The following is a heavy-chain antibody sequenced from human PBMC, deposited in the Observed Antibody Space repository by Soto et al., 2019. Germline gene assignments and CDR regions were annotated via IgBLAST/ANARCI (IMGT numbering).Heavy chain of an antibody. J-gene: IGHJ4*02. CDR1: GLIFSDYY. CDR2: IRADGSAT. CDR3: ATSNWYTLNY. V-gene: IGHV3-7*01. D-gene: IGHD6-13*01. Sequence: EVQLVESGGGLVQPGGSLRLSCVAPGLIFSDYYMAWVRQAPGKGLEWVANIRADGSATFHADSVKGRFTVSRDNAKGSLYLQLNGLRAEDTAVYYCATSNWYTLNYWGRGTLVTVSS.